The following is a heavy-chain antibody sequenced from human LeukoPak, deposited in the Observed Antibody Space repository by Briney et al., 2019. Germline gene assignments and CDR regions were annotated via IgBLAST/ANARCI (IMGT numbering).Heavy chain of an antibody. Sequence: SETLSLTCAVYGGSFSGYYWSWIRQLPGKGLEWIGEINHSGSTNYNPSLKSRVTISVDTSKNQFSLKLSSVTAADTAVYYCAGSSGWYSVAVYWGQGTLVTVSS. V-gene: IGHV4-34*01. CDR2: INHSGST. CDR1: GGSFSGYY. CDR3: AGSSGWYSVAVY. D-gene: IGHD6-19*01. J-gene: IGHJ4*02.